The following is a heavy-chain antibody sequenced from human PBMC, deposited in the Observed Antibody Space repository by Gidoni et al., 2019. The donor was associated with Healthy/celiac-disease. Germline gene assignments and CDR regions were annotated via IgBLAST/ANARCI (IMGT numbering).Heavy chain of an antibody. CDR1: GYTFTSYH. CDR2: MNPNSGNT. J-gene: IGHJ4*02. CDR3: ARAGSSSCSDY. D-gene: IGHD6-13*01. V-gene: IGHV1-8*01. Sequence: QVQLVQSGAAVKKPGASVNVLCQASGYTFTSYHIHRVRQATGKRLEWMGWMNPNSGNTGYAKKFQDRVTMTRNTSISTAYMELSSLGSEDTAVYYCARAGSSSCSDYWGQGTLVTVSS.